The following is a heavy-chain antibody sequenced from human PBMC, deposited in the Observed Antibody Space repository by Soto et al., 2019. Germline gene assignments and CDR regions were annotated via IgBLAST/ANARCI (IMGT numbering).Heavy chain of an antibody. CDR3: AKGSLWLPRYYYYGMDV. CDR2: ISGSGGST. D-gene: IGHD2-21*01. CDR1: GFTFSSYA. J-gene: IGHJ6*02. Sequence: GSLRLSCAASGFTFSSYAMSWVRQAPGKGLEWVSAISGSGGSTYYADSVKGRFTISRDNSKNTLYLQMNSLRAEDTAVYYCAKGSLWLPRYYYYGMDVWGQGTTVTVSS. V-gene: IGHV3-23*01.